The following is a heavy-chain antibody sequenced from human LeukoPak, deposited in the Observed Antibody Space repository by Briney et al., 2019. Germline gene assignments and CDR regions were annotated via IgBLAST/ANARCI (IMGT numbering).Heavy chain of an antibody. Sequence: SETLSLTCGVSGGAITNYYWNWIRQAPGKGLEWLGYIYYTGSTTYNPSVKSRITISLDTSKKQISLKLRSVTAADTAVYYCARNYYGSGSSWFDYWGQGTLVTVSS. D-gene: IGHD3-10*01. CDR1: GGAITNYY. V-gene: IGHV4-59*01. CDR3: ARNYYGSGSSWFDY. J-gene: IGHJ4*02. CDR2: IYYTGST.